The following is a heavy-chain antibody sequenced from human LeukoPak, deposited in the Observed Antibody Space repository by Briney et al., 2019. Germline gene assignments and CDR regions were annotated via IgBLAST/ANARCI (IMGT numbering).Heavy chain of an antibody. V-gene: IGHV3-11*05. J-gene: IGHJ3*02. CDR1: GFTFSNYA. Sequence: GGSLRLSCAASGFTFSNYAMNWIRQTPGKGLQRVSYMRRGSDYKAYEDSVKGRFTISRDNGKNSLYLQMNSLTAEDTAVYYCARELGVRRAFDIWGQGTMVTVSS. CDR3: ARELGVRRAFDI. CDR2: MRRGSDYK. D-gene: IGHD6-6*01.